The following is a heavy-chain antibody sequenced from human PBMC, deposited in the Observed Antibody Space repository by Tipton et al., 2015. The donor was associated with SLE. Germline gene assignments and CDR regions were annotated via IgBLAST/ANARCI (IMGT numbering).Heavy chain of an antibody. CDR3: AKDYNHDNADYN. D-gene: IGHD4-17*01. CDR2: IHHSGST. Sequence: TLSLTCIVSGGSIRSSNWWSWVRQPPGKGLEWIGEIHHSGSTNSNPSLKSRVTISVDKSKNQFSLKLSSVTVADTAVYYCAKDYNHDNADYNWGQGTLVIVSS. V-gene: IGHV4-4*02. CDR1: GGSIRSSNW. J-gene: IGHJ4*02.